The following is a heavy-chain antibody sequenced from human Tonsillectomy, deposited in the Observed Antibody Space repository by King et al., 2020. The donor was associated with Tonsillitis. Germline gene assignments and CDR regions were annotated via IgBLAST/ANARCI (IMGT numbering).Heavy chain of an antibody. CDR1: GYKFTNYG. J-gene: IGHJ4*01. V-gene: IGHV1-18*01. Sequence: QLVQSGTEVKKPGASVKVSCKASGYKFTNYGVTWVRQAPGQGLEWMGWIRTHDGYTDYAENLQGRVTMTTDTSTSTAYMELNNLSSDDTAVYYCVSGGDFDYWSRGTLVTVSS. D-gene: IGHD3-16*01. CDR2: IRTHDGYT. CDR3: VSGGDFDY.